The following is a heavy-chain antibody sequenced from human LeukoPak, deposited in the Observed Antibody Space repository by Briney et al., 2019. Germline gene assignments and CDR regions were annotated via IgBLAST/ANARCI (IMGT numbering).Heavy chain of an antibody. CDR1: DDSISDYY. D-gene: IGHD4-17*01. Sequence: PSETLSLTCTVSDDSISDYYRGWIRQPPGKGLEWIGYFHNSGTSTYNPSLKSRVTISADTSKNQFSLKLNSLTTADTAVYYCASTTVTSGAEYFQHWGQGTLVTVSS. V-gene: IGHV4-59*01. CDR3: ASTTVTSGAEYFQH. CDR2: FHNSGTS. J-gene: IGHJ1*01.